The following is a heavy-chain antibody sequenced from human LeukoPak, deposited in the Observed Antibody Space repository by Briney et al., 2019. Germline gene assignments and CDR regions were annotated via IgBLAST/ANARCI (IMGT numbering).Heavy chain of an antibody. CDR3: AREIWSLGYGD. CDR2: INHSGST. D-gene: IGHD4-17*01. V-gene: IGHV4-34*01. J-gene: IGHJ4*02. CDR1: GGSFSGYY. Sequence: SETLSLTCAVYGGSFSGYYWSWIRQPPGKGLEWIGEINHSGSTNYNPSLKSRVTISVDTSKNQFSLKLSSVTAADTAVYYCAREIWSLGYGDWGQGTLVTVSS.